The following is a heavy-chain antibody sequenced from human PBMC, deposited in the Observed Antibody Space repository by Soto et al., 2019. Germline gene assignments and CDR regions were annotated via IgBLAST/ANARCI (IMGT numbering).Heavy chain of an antibody. CDR1: GGSISSYY. V-gene: IGHV4-59*08. CDR3: ARHGVVVVAATRPYYYYYMDV. Sequence: PSETLSLTCTVSGGSISSYYWSWIRQPPGKGLEWIGYIYYSGSTNYNPSLKSRVTIPVDTSKNQFSLKLSSVTAADTAVYYCARHGVVVVAATRPYYYYYMDVWGKGTTLTVSS. D-gene: IGHD2-15*01. CDR2: IYYSGST. J-gene: IGHJ6*03.